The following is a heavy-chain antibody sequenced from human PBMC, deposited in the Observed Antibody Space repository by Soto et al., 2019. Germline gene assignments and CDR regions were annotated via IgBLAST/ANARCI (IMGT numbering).Heavy chain of an antibody. Sequence: QVHLVQSAADVKKPGSSVRVSCTVSGGTFGRYTIVWVRQAPEQGLECMGHIVPIFGTFKYAQKFQGRVTFTADESTTTAYMDLSSLTSEDTAVYFCARDLNWALDYWGQGTLVTVSS. V-gene: IGHV1-69*01. CDR1: GGTFGRYT. CDR2: IVPIFGTF. D-gene: IGHD7-27*01. CDR3: ARDLNWALDY. J-gene: IGHJ4*02.